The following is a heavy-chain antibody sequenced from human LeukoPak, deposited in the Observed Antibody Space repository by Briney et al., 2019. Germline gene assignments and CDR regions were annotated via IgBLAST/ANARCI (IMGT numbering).Heavy chain of an antibody. CDR1: GDSISSGGYY. Sequence: SQTLSLTCTVSGDSISSGGYYLSWIRQHPGKGLEWIGDIYYTGSTNYNPSLKSRLIISLDTSKNQFSLTLDSVTAADTAVYYCARDVAHWGQGTLVTVSS. D-gene: IGHD2-15*01. V-gene: IGHV4-31*03. CDR3: ARDVAH. J-gene: IGHJ4*02. CDR2: IYYTGST.